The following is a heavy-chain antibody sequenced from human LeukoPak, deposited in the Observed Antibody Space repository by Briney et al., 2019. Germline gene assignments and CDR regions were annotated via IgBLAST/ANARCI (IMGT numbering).Heavy chain of an antibody. CDR3: AQGETRGMTGTPSDY. V-gene: IGHV3-9*01. CDR1: GFTFDDYA. CDR2: ISWNSGSI. J-gene: IGHJ4*02. Sequence: GGSLRLSCAASGFTFDDYAMHWVRQAPAKGLEWVSGISWNSGSIGYADSVKGRFTISRDNAKNSLYLQMSSLRAEDTALYYCAQGETRGMTGTPSDYWGQGTLVTVSS. D-gene: IGHD1-7*01.